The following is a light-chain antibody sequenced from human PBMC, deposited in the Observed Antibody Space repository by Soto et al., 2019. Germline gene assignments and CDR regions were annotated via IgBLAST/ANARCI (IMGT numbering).Light chain of an antibody. CDR2: GAS. Sequence: ENVLTQSPGTLSLSPGASATLSCRASQIVYNGYLAWYQQKPGQPPRLLIFGASTRASGVPDRFSGSESCTDFTLTINRLQPEDFAVYYCQQYVSSPRTFGQGTRVEIK. V-gene: IGKV3-20*01. J-gene: IGKJ1*01. CDR3: QQYVSSPRT. CDR1: QIVYNGY.